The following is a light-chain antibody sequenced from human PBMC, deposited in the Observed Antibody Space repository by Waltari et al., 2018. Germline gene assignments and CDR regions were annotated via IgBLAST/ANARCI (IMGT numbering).Light chain of an antibody. Sequence: QTVVTQEPSFSVSPGGTVTLTCCLCSGSVSPTYYPSSYQQTPGQAPRTLIYSTNTRSSGVPDRFSGSILGNKAALTITGAQADDESDYYCVLYMGSGIRVFGGGTKLTVL. V-gene: IGLV8-61*01. CDR2: STN. CDR1: SGSVSPTYY. CDR3: VLYMGSGIRV. J-gene: IGLJ2*01.